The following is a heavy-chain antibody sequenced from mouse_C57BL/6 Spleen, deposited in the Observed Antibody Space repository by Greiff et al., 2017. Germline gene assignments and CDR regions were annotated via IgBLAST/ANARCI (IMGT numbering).Heavy chain of an antibody. CDR1: GFTFSSYA. CDR2: ISDGGSYT. Sequence: EVKVVESGGGLVKPGGSLKLSCAASGFTFSSYAMSWVRQTPEKRLEWVATISDGGSYTYYPDNVKGRFTISRDNAKNNLYLQMSHLKSEDTAMYYCAREDLLFAWFAYWGQGTLVTVSA. D-gene: IGHD1-1*01. CDR3: AREDLLFAWFAY. V-gene: IGHV5-4*01. J-gene: IGHJ3*01.